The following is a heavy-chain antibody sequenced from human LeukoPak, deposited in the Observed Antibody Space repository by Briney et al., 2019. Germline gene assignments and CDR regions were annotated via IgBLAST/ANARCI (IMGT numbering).Heavy chain of an antibody. V-gene: IGHV1-2*02. CDR2: INPNSGVT. Sequence: ASVKVSCKASGYTFTDYYMNWVRQAPGQGLEWMGWINPNSGVTNYAQKFQGRVTMTRDTSISTAYMELITLRSDDTAMYYCARGGTPFYYYYMDVWGKGTTVTISS. CDR1: GYTFTDYY. D-gene: IGHD1-14*01. CDR3: ARGGTPFYYYYMDV. J-gene: IGHJ6*03.